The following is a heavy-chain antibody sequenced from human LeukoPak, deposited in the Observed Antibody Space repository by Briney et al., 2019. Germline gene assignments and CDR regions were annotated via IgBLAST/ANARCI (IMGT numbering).Heavy chain of an antibody. CDR1: GYTFTSYD. V-gene: IGHV1-8*01. CDR2: MNPSSGNT. CDR3: ARVAYYYDSAGLYLNYFYGMDV. Sequence: ASVKVSCKASGYTFTSYDINWVRQATGQGLEWLGWMNPSSGNTGYAQKFQGRVTMTRDTSISTAYMELSSLRSEDTAVYYCARVAYYYDSAGLYLNYFYGMDVWGQGTTVPVSS. J-gene: IGHJ6*02. D-gene: IGHD3-22*01.